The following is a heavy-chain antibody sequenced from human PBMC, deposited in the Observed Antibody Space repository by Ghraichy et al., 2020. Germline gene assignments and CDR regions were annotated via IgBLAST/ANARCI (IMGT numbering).Heavy chain of an antibody. CDR3: ARVGGTLYDSLPEY. CDR1: GDSIGRDY. CDR2: IFFSGNT. V-gene: IGHV4-59*08. J-gene: IGHJ4*02. Sequence: SETLSLTCAVSGDSIGRDYWGWIRQPPGKGLEWIGYIFFSGNTRFSPSHRGRASITVDDATSQFSLTLTSVTAADSAVYYCARVGGTLYDSLPEYWGQGLAVTVSS. D-gene: IGHD3-22*01.